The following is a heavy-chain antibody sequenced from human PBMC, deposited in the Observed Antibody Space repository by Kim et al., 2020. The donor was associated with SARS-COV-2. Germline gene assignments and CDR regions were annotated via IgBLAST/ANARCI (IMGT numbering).Heavy chain of an antibody. J-gene: IGHJ4*02. CDR1: GYTFTSYY. CDR3: ASWGYDSSGYFRGDTDY. D-gene: IGHD3-22*01. V-gene: IGHV1-46*01. Sequence: ASVKVSCKTSGYTFTSYYMHWVRQAPGQGLEWMGIINPSGGSTSYAQKFQGRVTMTRDTSTSTVYMELSSLRSEDTAVYYCASWGYDSSGYFRGDTDYWGQGTLVTVSS. CDR2: INPSGGST.